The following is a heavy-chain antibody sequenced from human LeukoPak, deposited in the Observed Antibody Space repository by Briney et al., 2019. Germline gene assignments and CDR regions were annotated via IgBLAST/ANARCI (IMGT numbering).Heavy chain of an antibody. D-gene: IGHD2-15*01. J-gene: IGHJ6*03. CDR1: GGSISSGNYF. CDR3: SRVVVGLIQNYYYYMDV. Sequence: PSETLSHTCTVSGGSISSGNYFWSWIRQPAGKGLEWIGRIYTSGTTNYNPSLKTRVTISLDTSKNQFSLNLNSVTAADTAVYYCSRVVVGLIQNYYYYMDVWGKGTTVTVSS. V-gene: IGHV4-61*02. CDR2: IYTSGTT.